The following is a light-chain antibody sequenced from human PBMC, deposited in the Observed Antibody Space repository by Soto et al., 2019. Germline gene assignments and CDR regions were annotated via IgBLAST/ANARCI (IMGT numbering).Light chain of an antibody. Sequence: QSVLTQPPSVSAAPGQTVTISCSGSSSDVGSNYVCWYQQFSGSAPTLLIYETNKRSSGIPDRFSGSKSGASATLAITGLQTGDEADYYCGTWDSSLSADVFGTGTKLTVL. CDR3: GTWDSSLSADV. J-gene: IGLJ1*01. CDR1: SSDVGSNY. V-gene: IGLV1-51*02. CDR2: ETN.